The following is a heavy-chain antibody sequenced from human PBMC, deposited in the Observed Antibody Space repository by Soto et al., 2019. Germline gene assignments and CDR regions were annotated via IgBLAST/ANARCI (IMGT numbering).Heavy chain of an antibody. V-gene: IGHV1-69*11. J-gene: IGHJ5*02. D-gene: IGHD4-17*01. Sequence: QVQLVQSGAEVVRPGSSVRVSCTASGGSLSSNAIAWVRQAPGRGLEWMGGIIPILGTTNYAQEFQGRLTITAEDSTNTAFMELNTLKSDDTAIYYCARDTTVIDMGANWFDPWGQGTLVSVSS. CDR3: ARDTTVIDMGANWFDP. CDR1: GGSLSSNA. CDR2: IIPILGTT.